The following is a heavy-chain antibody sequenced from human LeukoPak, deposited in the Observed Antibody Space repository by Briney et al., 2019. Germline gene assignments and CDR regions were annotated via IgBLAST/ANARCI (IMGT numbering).Heavy chain of an antibody. V-gene: IGHV3-21*04. J-gene: IGHJ4*02. D-gene: IGHD3-16*02. CDR3: ARDFNVHLGDGLIDY. Sequence: GGSLRLSCAASGFTFSRYSMNWVRQAPGKGLEWVSSISISSNYIYYTESVKGRFTISRDNAKKSLYLQMNSLRAEDTAVYYCARDFNVHLGDGLIDYWGQGTLLTVSS. CDR2: ISISSNYI. CDR1: GFTFSRYS.